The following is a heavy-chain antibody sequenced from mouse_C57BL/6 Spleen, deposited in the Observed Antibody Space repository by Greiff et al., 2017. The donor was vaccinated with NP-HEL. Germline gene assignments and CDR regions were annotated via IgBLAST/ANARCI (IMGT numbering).Heavy chain of an antibody. V-gene: IGHV14-4*01. J-gene: IGHJ3*01. D-gene: IGHD2-2*01. CDR1: GFNIKDDY. CDR2: IDPENGDT. Sequence: EVQLQQSGAELVRPGASVKLSCTASGFNIKDDYMHWVKQRPEQGLEWIGWIDPENGDTEYASKFQGKATITADTSSNTAYLQLSSLTSEDTAVYYCTTEDGYDAWLAYWGQGTLVTVSA. CDR3: TTEDGYDAWLAY.